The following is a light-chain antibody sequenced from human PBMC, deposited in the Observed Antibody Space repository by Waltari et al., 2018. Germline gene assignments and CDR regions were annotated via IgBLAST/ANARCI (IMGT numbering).Light chain of an antibody. Sequence: EIVLTQSPATLSLSPGERATLSCRASQYVSTYLAWYQQKPGQAPRLLIYDASNRATAIPARFSGSGSGTDFTLTISSLEPEDFAVYYCQQRFALFTFGPGTKVDIK. J-gene: IGKJ3*01. CDR3: QQRFALFT. CDR1: QYVSTY. V-gene: IGKV3-11*01. CDR2: DAS.